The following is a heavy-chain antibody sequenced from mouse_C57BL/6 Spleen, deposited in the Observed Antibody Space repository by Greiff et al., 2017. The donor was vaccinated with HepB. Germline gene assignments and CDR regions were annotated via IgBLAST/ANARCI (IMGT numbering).Heavy chain of an antibody. D-gene: IGHD2-5*01. Sequence: EVQLVESGGDLVKPGGSLKLSCAASGFTFSSYGMSWVRQTPDKRLEWVATISSGGSYTYYPDSVKGRFTISRDNAKNTLYLQMSSLKSEDTAMYYCARRGSNYFWYFDVWGTGTTVTVSS. CDR2: ISSGGSYT. CDR3: ARRGSNYFWYFDV. J-gene: IGHJ1*03. V-gene: IGHV5-6*01. CDR1: GFTFSSYG.